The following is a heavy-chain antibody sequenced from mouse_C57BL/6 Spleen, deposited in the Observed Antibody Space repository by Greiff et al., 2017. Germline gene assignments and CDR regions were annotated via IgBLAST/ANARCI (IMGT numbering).Heavy chain of an antibody. CDR3: ARHPAYARDD. Sequence: EVQGVESGGGLVQPGGSLKLSCAASGFTFSDYGMAWVRQAPRKGPEWVAFISNLAYSIYYADTVTGRFTISRENAKNTLYLEMSSLRSEDTAMYYCARHPAYARDDWGQGTSGNVSS. CDR2: ISNLAYSI. V-gene: IGHV5-15*01. J-gene: IGHJ4*01. CDR1: GFTFSDYG.